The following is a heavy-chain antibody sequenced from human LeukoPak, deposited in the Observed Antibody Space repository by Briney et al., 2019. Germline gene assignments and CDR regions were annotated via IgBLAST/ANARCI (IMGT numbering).Heavy chain of an antibody. Sequence: ASVKVSCKASGGTFSSYAISWVRQAPGQGHGWMGRIIPILGIANYAQKFQGRVTITADKSTSTAYMELSSLRSEDTAVYYCARAKYSGSYYIDYYYYYGMDVWGQGTTVTVSS. J-gene: IGHJ6*02. CDR2: IIPILGIA. D-gene: IGHD1-26*01. CDR1: GGTFSSYA. V-gene: IGHV1-69*04. CDR3: ARAKYSGSYYIDYYYYYGMDV.